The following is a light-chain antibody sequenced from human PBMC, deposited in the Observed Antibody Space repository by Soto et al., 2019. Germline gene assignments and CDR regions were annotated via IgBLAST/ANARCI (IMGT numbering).Light chain of an antibody. CDR3: QHYYDWPRT. CDR2: GAS. J-gene: IGKJ1*01. V-gene: IGKV3-15*01. CDR1: QSVSNH. Sequence: EVVMTQSPATLSVSPGEGATLSCRASQSVSNHLAWYQQRPGQAPRLLIYGASTRATGIPARFSGSGSGTEFTLTISSLQSEEFALYYCQHYYDWPRTFGQGTKVEIK.